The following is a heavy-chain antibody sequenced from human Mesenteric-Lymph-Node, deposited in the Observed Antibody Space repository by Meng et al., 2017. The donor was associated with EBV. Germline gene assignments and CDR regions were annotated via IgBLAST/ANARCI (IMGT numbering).Heavy chain of an antibody. J-gene: IGHJ5*02. Sequence: QVQLVQSGAEVTRAGASVKVSCKASGYTFSQSALHGVGQAPGQGRERMGWINGGNENKRYSEKFQDRVAFTRDTSASTAYMEWSGRRTDDTGVYYCARLAGGATAWFVPWGQGTLVTVSS. D-gene: IGHD1-26*01. CDR2: INGGNENK. CDR3: ARLAGGATAWFVP. V-gene: IGHV1-3*01. CDR1: GYTFSQSA.